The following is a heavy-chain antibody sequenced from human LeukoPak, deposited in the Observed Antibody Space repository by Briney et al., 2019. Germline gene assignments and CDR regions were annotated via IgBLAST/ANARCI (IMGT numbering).Heavy chain of an antibody. CDR1: GFTFSNYG. CDR2: ISYDGTNK. D-gene: IGHD3/OR15-3a*01. J-gene: IGHJ4*02. CDR3: AKDPDGTSWTVDD. V-gene: IGHV3-30*18. Sequence: GGSLRLSCAASGFTFSNYGVHWVRQAPGKGLEWVAVISYDGTNKYYADSIKGRFTISRDNSANMLYLQMNSLRVEDTAVYYCAKDPDGTSWTVDDWGQGTLVTVSS.